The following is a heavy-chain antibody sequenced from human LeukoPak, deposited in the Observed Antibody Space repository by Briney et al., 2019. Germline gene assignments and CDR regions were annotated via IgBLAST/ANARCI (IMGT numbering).Heavy chain of an antibody. CDR2: FDPEDGET. V-gene: IGHV1-24*01. CDR1: GYTLTELS. D-gene: IGHD4-17*01. Sequence: ASVKVSCKVSGYTLTELSMHWVRQAPGKGLEWMGGFDPEDGETIYVQKFQGRVTMTRNTSTSTAYLELSSLRSEDTAVCYCAIDYGVGGFDYWGQGILVTVSS. J-gene: IGHJ4*02. CDR3: AIDYGVGGFDY.